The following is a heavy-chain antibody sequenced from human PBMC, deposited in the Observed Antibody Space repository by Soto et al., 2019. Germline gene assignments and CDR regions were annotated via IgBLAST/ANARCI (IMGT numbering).Heavy chain of an antibody. CDR3: AKDQGYDFWSGYYSYYYYGMDV. V-gene: IGHV3-30*18. J-gene: IGHJ6*02. CDR2: ISYDGSNK. CDR1: GFTFSSYG. Sequence: LRLSCAASGFTFSSYGMHWVRQAPGKGLEWVAVISYDGSNKYYADSVKGRFTISRDNSKNTLYLQMNSLRAEDTAVYYCAKDQGYDFWSGYYSYYYYGMDVWGQGTTVTVSS. D-gene: IGHD3-3*01.